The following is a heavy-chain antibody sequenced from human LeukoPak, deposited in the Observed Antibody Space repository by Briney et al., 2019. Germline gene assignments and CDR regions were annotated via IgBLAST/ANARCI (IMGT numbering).Heavy chain of an antibody. CDR3: ARGVGPPSLLFDY. V-gene: IGHV3-53*01. J-gene: IGHJ4*02. D-gene: IGHD1-26*01. Sequence: GGSLRLSCAASGFTVSSNYMSWVRQAPGKGLEWVSVIYNGGSTYYADSVKGRFTISRDNSKNTLYLQMNSLRGEDTAVYYCARGVGPPSLLFDYWGQGTLVTVSS. CDR2: IYNGGST. CDR1: GFTVSSNY.